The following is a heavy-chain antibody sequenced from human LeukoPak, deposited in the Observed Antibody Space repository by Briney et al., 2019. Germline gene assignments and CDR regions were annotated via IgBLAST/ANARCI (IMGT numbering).Heavy chain of an antibody. D-gene: IGHD6-19*01. CDR3: AREAPVAAGSDAFDI. Sequence: VASVKVSCKSSGYTFTTYGISWMRQAPGQGLEWMGWISPYNGNTKYAQKPQGRVTMTTDTSTSTAYMELRSLRSDDTAVYYCAREAPVAAGSDAFDIWGQGTMVTVSS. CDR1: GYTFTTYG. CDR2: ISPYNGNT. J-gene: IGHJ3*02. V-gene: IGHV1-18*01.